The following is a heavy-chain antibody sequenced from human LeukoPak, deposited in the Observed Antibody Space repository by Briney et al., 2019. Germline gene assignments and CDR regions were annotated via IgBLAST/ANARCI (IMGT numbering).Heavy chain of an antibody. Sequence: SETLSLTCTVSGGSISSSSYYWGWIRQPPGKGLEWIGSIYYSGSTNYNPSLKSRVTISVDTSKNQFSLKLSSVTAADTAVYYCARVSRTAMVNLVDYWGQGTLVTVSS. CDR1: GGSISSSSYY. CDR3: ARVSRTAMVNLVDY. J-gene: IGHJ4*02. V-gene: IGHV4-39*07. D-gene: IGHD5-18*01. CDR2: IYYSGST.